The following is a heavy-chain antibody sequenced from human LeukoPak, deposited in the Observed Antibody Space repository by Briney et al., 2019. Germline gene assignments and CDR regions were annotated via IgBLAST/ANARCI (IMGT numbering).Heavy chain of an antibody. Sequence: SGVSLRLSCAASGFTFSSYWMHRVRQAPGKGLVWVSRINSDGSSTSYADSVKGRFTISRDNAKITLYLQMNSLRAEDTAVYYCAKGLSDTNIQTHLDYWGQGTLVTVSS. CDR3: AKGLSDTNIQTHLDY. CDR1: GFTFSSYW. V-gene: IGHV3-74*01. J-gene: IGHJ4*02. D-gene: IGHD5-18*01. CDR2: INSDGSST.